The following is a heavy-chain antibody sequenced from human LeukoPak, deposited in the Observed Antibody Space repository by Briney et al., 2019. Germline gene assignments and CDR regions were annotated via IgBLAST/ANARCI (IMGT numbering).Heavy chain of an antibody. CDR2: INPSSGST. V-gene: IGHV1-46*01. Sequence: ASVKVSCKASGYTFTSYYMHWVRQAPGQRLERMGIINPSSGSTSYTQKFQGRVTMTRDTSTSTVYMDPSSLRSEDTAVYYCARASSDFGELFPWGQGTLVTVSS. J-gene: IGHJ5*02. CDR3: ARASSDFGELFP. CDR1: GYTFTSYY. D-gene: IGHD3-10*01.